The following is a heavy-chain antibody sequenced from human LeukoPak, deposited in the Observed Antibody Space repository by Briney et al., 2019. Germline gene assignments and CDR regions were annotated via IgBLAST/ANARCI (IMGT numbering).Heavy chain of an antibody. Sequence: SETLSLTGTAPGGSISSSSRAWIRQPPGKGLEWIGYIYYSGSTNYNPSLKSRVTISVDTSKNQFSLKLSSVTAADTAVYYCARDRRKNGMDVWGQGTTVTVSS. CDR1: GGSISSSS. V-gene: IGHV4-59*01. J-gene: IGHJ6*02. D-gene: IGHD1-14*01. CDR3: ARDRRKNGMDV. CDR2: IYYSGST.